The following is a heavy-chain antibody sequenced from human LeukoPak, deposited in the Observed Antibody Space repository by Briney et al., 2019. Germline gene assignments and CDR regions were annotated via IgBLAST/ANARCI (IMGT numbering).Heavy chain of an antibody. CDR3: ARQMNDFRSGYSRFDP. CDR2: IYYSGST. D-gene: IGHD3-3*01. V-gene: IGHV4-59*08. Sequence: PWETLSLTCTVSGGSISSYYWSWIRQHPGKGLEWIGYIYYSGSTNYNPSLKSRVTISVDTSKNQFSLKLSSVTAADTAVYYCARQMNDFRSGYSRFDPWGQGTLVTVSS. J-gene: IGHJ5*02. CDR1: GGSISSYY.